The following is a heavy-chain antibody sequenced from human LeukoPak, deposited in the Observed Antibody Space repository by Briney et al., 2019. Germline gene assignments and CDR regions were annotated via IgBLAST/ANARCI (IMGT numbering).Heavy chain of an antibody. V-gene: IGHV6-1*01. Sequence: PSQTLSLTCAISGDSVSSNTAAWNWIRQSPSRGLEWLGRTYYRSKWYSDYAVSVKSRITINPDTSKNQFSLQLNSVTPEDTAVYYCARGGRLVDTAMVSVYYYYGMDVWGQGTTVTVSS. D-gene: IGHD5-18*01. CDR3: ARGGRLVDTAMVSVYYYYGMDV. CDR2: TYYRSKWYS. J-gene: IGHJ6*02. CDR1: GDSVSSNTAA.